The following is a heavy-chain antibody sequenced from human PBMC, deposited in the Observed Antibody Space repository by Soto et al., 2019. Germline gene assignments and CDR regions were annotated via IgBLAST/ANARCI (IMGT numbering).Heavy chain of an antibody. J-gene: IGHJ5*02. V-gene: IGHV4-59*01. CDR2: IYYSGST. D-gene: IGHD1-7*01. CDR1: GGSISSYY. CDR3: ARDRELELSP. Sequence: LSLTCTVSGGSISSYYWSWIRQPPGKGLEWIGYIYYSGSTNYNPSLKSRVTISVDTSKNQFSLKLSSVTAADTAVYYCARDRELELSPWGQGTLVTVSS.